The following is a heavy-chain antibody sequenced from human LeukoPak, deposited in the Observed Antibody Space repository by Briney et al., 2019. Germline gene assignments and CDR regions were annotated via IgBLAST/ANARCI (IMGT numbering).Heavy chain of an antibody. CDR1: GDSISRSTYY. V-gene: IGHV4-39*02. D-gene: IGHD6-25*01. CDR2: VYYGRSP. CDR3: ARSSGTGTFSY. J-gene: IGHJ4*02. Sequence: SETLSLTCTVSGDSISRSTYYWAWIRQPPGKGLEWIGSVYYGRSPYFNPSLVSRATISVDTSKNHFSLKMSSVTAADTAVYYCARSSGTGTFSYWGQGTLVTVSS.